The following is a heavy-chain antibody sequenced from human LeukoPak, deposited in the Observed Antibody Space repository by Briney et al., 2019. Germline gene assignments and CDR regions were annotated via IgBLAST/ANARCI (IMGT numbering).Heavy chain of an antibody. CDR2: INTNTGNP. CDR3: AIDHYDSSGYYGLFP. Sequence: GASVKVSCKTSGYTFTNNAINWVRQAPGQGLEWMGWINTNTGNPTYAQGFTGRFVFSLDTSVSTAYLQISSLKAEDTAVYYCAIDHYDSSGYYGLFPWGQGTLVTVSS. V-gene: IGHV7-4-1*02. J-gene: IGHJ5*02. CDR1: GYTFTNNA. D-gene: IGHD3-22*01.